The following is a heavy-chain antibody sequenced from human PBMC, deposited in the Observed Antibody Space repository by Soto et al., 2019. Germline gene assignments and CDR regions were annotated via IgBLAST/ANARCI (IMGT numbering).Heavy chain of an antibody. CDR3: AKAGAPLGGAVDGPQISASDAFDI. D-gene: IGHD6-19*01. CDR2: INPSGGST. J-gene: IGHJ3*02. Sequence: XPVKVAYKATGNPLTSYYMDWGQQSPGQGLEWMGIINPSGGSTSYAQKFQGRVTMTRDTSTSTVYMELSSLRPEDTAVYYCAKAGAPLGGAVDGPQISASDAFDIWGQGTMVTVSS. V-gene: IGHV1-46*01. CDR1: GNPLTSYY.